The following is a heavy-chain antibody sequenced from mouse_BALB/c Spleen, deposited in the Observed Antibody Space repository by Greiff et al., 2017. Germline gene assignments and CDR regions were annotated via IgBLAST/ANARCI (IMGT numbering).Heavy chain of an antibody. Sequence: VQLQQPGAELVKPGASVKLSCKASGYTFTSYWMHWVKQRPGQGLEWIGEIDPSDSYTNYNQKFKGKATLTVDKSSSTAYMQLSSLTSEDSAVYYCARVGGSTMITTRGAWFAYWGQGTLVTVSA. CDR1: GYTFTSYW. D-gene: IGHD2-4*01. CDR3: ARVGGSTMITTRGAWFAY. J-gene: IGHJ3*01. V-gene: IGHV1-69*02. CDR2: IDPSDSYT.